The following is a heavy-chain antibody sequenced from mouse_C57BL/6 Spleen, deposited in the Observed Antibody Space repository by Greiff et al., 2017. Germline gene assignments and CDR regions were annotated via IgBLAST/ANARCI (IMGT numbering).Heavy chain of an antibody. V-gene: IGHV1-15*01. CDR3: TREEGREGYYFDY. CDR2: IDPETGGT. Sequence: QVQLQQSGAELVRPGASVTLSCKASGYTFTDYEMHWVQQTPVHGLEWIGAIDPETGGTAYNQKFKGKAILTADKSSSTAYMELRSLTAEDSAVYYCTREEGREGYYFDYWGQGTTLTVSS. D-gene: IGHD3-3*01. CDR1: GYTFTDYE. J-gene: IGHJ2*01.